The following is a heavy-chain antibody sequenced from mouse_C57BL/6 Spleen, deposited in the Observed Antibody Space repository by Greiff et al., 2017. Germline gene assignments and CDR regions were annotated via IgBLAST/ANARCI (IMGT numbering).Heavy chain of an antibody. J-gene: IGHJ4*01. CDR1: GFTFSDYG. CDR3: ARDDYNAMDY. Sequence: EVQLVESGGGLVKPGGSLKLSCAASGFTFSDYGMHWVRQAPAKGLEWVAYISSGSSTIYYADTVKGRFTISRDNAKNTLFLQMTSLRSEDTAMYYCARDDYNAMDYWGQGTSVTVSS. V-gene: IGHV5-17*01. CDR2: ISSGSSTI.